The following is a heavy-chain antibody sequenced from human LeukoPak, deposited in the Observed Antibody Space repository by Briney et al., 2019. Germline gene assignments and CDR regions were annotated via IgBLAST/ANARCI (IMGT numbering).Heavy chain of an antibody. CDR2: MNPNSGNT. J-gene: IGHJ6*02. Sequence: RASVKVSCKASGYTFTSYDINWVRQATGQGLEWMGWMNPNSGNTGCAQKFQGRVTMTRNTSISTAYMELSSLRSEDTAVYYCARRNFWSGYSVYYYYGMDVWGQGTTVTVSS. CDR1: GYTFTSYD. D-gene: IGHD3-3*01. V-gene: IGHV1-8*01. CDR3: ARRNFWSGYSVYYYYGMDV.